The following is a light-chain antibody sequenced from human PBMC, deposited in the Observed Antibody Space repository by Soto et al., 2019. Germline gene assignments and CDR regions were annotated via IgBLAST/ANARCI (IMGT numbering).Light chain of an antibody. CDR1: PSVSSY. CDR2: DAS. V-gene: IGKV3-11*01. Sequence: EIEITQSPATLSLAPGERATLSCRASPSVSSYLAWYQQKPGRDPRLLIYDASNRATGIPARFSGSGSATNFSLTIISLEPDEVAADYCQQRSNWPSITFGQGTRLEIK. J-gene: IGKJ5*01. CDR3: QQRSNWPSIT.